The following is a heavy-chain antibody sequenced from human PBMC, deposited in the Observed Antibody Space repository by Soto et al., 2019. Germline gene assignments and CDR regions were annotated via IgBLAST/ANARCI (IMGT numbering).Heavy chain of an antibody. D-gene: IGHD3-3*01. V-gene: IGHV3-72*01. J-gene: IGHJ4*02. CDR3: RVTIFAWIPGFDY. CDR2: TRNKANSYTT. CDR1: GLTFSDHY. Sequence: GGSLRLSWAASGLTFSDHYMDWVRQATGKGLEWVGRTRNKANSYTTEYAASVKGRFTISRDDSKNSLYLQMNSLKTEDTAVYYCRVTIFAWIPGFDYWGQGTLVTVSS.